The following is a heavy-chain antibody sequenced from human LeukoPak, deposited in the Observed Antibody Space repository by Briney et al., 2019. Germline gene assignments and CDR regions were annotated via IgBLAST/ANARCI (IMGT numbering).Heavy chain of an antibody. J-gene: IGHJ4*02. Sequence: SETLSLTCAVYGGSFSGYYWSWIRQPPGKGLEWIGEINHSGSTNYNPSLKSRVTISVDTSKNQFSLKLSSVTAADTAVYYCARGFLLGYCSSTSRERKNFDYWGQGTLVTVSS. CDR2: INHSGST. CDR3: ARGFLLGYCSSTSRERKNFDY. CDR1: GGSFSGYY. V-gene: IGHV4-34*01. D-gene: IGHD2-2*01.